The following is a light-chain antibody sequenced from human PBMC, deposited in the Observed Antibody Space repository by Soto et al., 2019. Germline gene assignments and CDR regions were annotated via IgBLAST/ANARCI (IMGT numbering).Light chain of an antibody. J-gene: IGKJ2*02. CDR1: QSVSSN. Sequence: EVVMTQSPATLSVSPGERATLSCRASQSVSSNLVWYQQKPGQAPRLLIYDASTRATGIPARFSGSGSGTEFTLTISSLQSEDFALYFCQQCNNWPCTFGHGTKLEIK. CDR3: QQCNNWPCT. CDR2: DAS. V-gene: IGKV3-15*01.